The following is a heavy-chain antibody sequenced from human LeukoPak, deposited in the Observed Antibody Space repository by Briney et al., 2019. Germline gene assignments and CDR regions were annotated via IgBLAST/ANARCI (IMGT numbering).Heavy chain of an antibody. V-gene: IGHV4-4*09. CDR3: ARMTTVTGYYFDY. CDR2: IYTSGST. D-gene: IGHD4-11*01. Sequence: SETLSLTCTVSGGSISSYYWSWIRQPPGKGLEWIGYIYTSGSTNYNPSLKSRVTISVDTSKNQFSLKLSSVTAADTAVYYCARMTTVTGYYFDYWGQGTLVTVSS. J-gene: IGHJ4*02. CDR1: GGSISSYY.